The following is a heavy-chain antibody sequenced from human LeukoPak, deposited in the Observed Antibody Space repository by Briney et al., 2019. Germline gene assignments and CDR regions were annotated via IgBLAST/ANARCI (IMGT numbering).Heavy chain of an antibody. CDR2: ISYIGST. D-gene: IGHD4-17*01. J-gene: IGHJ3*02. CDR3: ARDLVTVTKGFDI. V-gene: IGHV4-59*11. CDR1: ADSFSSHY. Sequence: SETLSLTCAVSADSFSSHYWTWIRQPPGKGLEWIGYISYIGSTNYNPSLKSRVIISIENSKNQIFLMQITVLAADNAVYYCARDLVTVTKGFDIWGQGTTVSVSS.